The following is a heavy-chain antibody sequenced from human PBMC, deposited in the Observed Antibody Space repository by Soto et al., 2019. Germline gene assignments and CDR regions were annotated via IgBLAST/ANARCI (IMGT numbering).Heavy chain of an antibody. Sequence: WASVNVSGKASGYTFTGYYMHWVRQAPGQGLEWMGWINPNSGGTNYAQKFQGWVTMTRDTSISTAYMELSRLRSDDTAVYYCAREISGGREGMDVWGQGTTVTVSS. CDR1: GYTFTGYY. D-gene: IGHD1-26*01. CDR3: AREISGGREGMDV. CDR2: INPNSGGT. V-gene: IGHV1-2*04. J-gene: IGHJ6*02.